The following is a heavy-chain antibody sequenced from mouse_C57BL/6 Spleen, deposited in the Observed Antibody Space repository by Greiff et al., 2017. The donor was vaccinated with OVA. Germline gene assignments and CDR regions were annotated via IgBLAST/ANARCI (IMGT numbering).Heavy chain of an antibody. CDR1: GYSITSGYY. V-gene: IGHV3-6*01. D-gene: IGHD2-3*01. Sequence: EVQLVESGPGLVKPSQSLSLTCSVTGYSITSGYYWNWIRQFPGNKLEWMGYISYDGSNNYNPSLKNRISITRDTSKNQFFLKLNSVTTEDTATYYCARVGGYYNFDYWGQGTTLTVSP. J-gene: IGHJ2*01. CDR3: ARVGGYYNFDY. CDR2: ISYDGSN.